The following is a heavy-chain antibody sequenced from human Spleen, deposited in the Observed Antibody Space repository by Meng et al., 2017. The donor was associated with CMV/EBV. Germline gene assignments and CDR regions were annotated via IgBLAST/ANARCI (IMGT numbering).Heavy chain of an antibody. J-gene: IGHJ4*02. Sequence: SGFTFSYFVMSWVRQAPGKGLEWVSSVNDNGGNTYYADSVKGRFTISRDNSKKMLYLQMNSLRAEDTAVYYCAKDSPRVAAWEYFDYWGQGALVTVSS. CDR3: AKDSPRVAAWEYFDY. CDR1: GFTFSYFV. D-gene: IGHD1-26*01. V-gene: IGHV3-23*01. CDR2: VNDNGGNT.